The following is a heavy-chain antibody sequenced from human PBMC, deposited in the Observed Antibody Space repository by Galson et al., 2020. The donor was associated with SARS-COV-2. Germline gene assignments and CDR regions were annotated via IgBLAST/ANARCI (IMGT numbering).Heavy chain of an antibody. Sequence: KISCKASGGTFSSYAISWVRQAPGQGLEWMGRIIPILGIANYAQKFQGRVTITADKSTSTAYMELSSLRSEDTAVYYCARDRVSRSGYCSSTSCSRPSPYWYFDLWGRGTLVTVSS. CDR3: ARDRVSRSGYCSSTSCSRPSPYWYFDL. V-gene: IGHV1-69*04. J-gene: IGHJ2*01. CDR2: IIPILGIA. D-gene: IGHD2-2*01. CDR1: GGTFSSYA.